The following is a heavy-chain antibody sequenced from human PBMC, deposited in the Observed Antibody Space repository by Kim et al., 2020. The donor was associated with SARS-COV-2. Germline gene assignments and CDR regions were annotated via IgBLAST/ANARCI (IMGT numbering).Heavy chain of an antibody. Sequence: YADSVKGRFTITRDKSKNTLELQMNSLRAEDTAVYYCAKGGVDTAMVKDDWGQGTLVTVSS. CDR3: AKGGVDTAMVKDD. V-gene: IGHV3-30*02. J-gene: IGHJ4*02. D-gene: IGHD5-18*01.